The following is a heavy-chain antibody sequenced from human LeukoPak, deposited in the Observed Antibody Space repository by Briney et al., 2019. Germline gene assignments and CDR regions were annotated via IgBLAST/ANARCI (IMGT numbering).Heavy chain of an antibody. D-gene: IGHD6-13*01. Sequence: AGSLRLSCAASGFTFSTYSINWVRQAPGKGLEWVSYILSSSSTIFYADSVKGRFTISRDNAKNSLYLQMNSLRDEDTAMYYCARGRSAAGPLHYCDYWGQGALVTVSS. CDR3: ARGRSAAGPLHYCDY. CDR1: GFTFSTYS. J-gene: IGHJ4*02. V-gene: IGHV3-48*02. CDR2: ILSSSSTI.